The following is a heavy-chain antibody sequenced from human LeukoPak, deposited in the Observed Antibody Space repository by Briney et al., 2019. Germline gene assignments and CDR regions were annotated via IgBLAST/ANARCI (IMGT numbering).Heavy chain of an antibody. Sequence: PGGSLRLSCAASGFTFSSYAMPWVRQAPGKGLEYVSAISSNGGSTYYANSVKGRFTISRDNSKNTLYLQMGSLRAEDMAVYYCASLGYSYGRDAFDIWGQGTMVTVSS. CDR1: GFTFSSYA. CDR3: ASLGYSYGRDAFDI. J-gene: IGHJ3*02. V-gene: IGHV3-64*01. D-gene: IGHD5-18*01. CDR2: ISSNGGST.